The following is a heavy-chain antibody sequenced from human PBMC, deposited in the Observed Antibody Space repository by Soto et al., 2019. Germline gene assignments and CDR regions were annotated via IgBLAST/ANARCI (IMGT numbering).Heavy chain of an antibody. Sequence: PSETLSLTCTVSGGSVSSGSYYWSWIRQPPGKGLEWIGYIYYSGSTNYNPSLKSRVTISVDTSKNQFSLKLSSVTAADTDVYYCPSYPGSNCFDPWGQGTLVTVSS. J-gene: IGHJ5*02. CDR3: PSYPGSNCFDP. CDR1: GGSVSSGSYY. V-gene: IGHV4-61*01. D-gene: IGHD1-1*01. CDR2: IYYSGST.